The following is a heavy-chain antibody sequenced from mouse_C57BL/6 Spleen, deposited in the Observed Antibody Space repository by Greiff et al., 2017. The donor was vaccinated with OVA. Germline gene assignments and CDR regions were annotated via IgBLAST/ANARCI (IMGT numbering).Heavy chain of an antibody. CDR3: ARRGIYREFAY. V-gene: IGHV1-72*01. Sequence: VQLQQSGAELVKPGASVKLSCKASGYTFTSYWMHWVKQRPGRGLEWIGRIDPNSGGTKYNEKFKSKATLTVDKPSSTAYMQLSSLTSEDSAVYYCARRGIYREFAYWGQGTLVTVSA. CDR2: IDPNSGGT. J-gene: IGHJ3*01. D-gene: IGHD2-3*01. CDR1: GYTFTSYW.